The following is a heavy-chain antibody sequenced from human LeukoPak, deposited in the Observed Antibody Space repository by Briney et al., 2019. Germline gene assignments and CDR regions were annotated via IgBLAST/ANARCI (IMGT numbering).Heavy chain of an antibody. CDR3: AKDALPMVRATTNWFDP. V-gene: IGHV3-30*18. CDR2: ISYDGSNK. D-gene: IGHD3-10*01. CDR1: GFTFSSYG. J-gene: IGHJ5*02. Sequence: PGGSLRLSCAASGFTFSSYGMHWVRQAPGKGLEWVAVISYDGSNKYYADSVKGRFTISRDNSKNTLYLQMNSLRVEDTAVYYCAKDALPMVRATTNWFDPWGQGTLVTVSS.